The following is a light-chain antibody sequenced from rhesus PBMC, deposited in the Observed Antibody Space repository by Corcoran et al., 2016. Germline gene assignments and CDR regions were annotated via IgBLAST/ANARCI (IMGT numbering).Light chain of an antibody. V-gene: IGKV1-25*01. Sequence: DIQMTQSPSSLSASVGDRVTITCRVSQGISNNLAWYQQNTGKVPKLLIYKASTLQSGIPSRLSGSGSGTDFTLTISSLQPEVFASYYCQHGYGILIFTFGPGTKLDIK. CDR2: KAS. CDR3: QHGYGILIFT. CDR1: QGISNN. J-gene: IGKJ3*01.